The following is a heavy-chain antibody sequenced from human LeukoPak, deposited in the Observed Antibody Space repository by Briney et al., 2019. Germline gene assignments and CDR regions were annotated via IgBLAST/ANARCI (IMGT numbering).Heavy chain of an antibody. V-gene: IGHV6-1*01. Sequence: SQTLSLTCAISRDSVSSNSAAWNWIRQSPSRGLEWLGRTYYRSKWYNDYAVSVKSQITINPDTSKNQFSLQLNSVTPEDTAVYYCARDGYDSSGYYYSLDYWGQGTLVTVSS. CDR2: TYYRSKWYN. CDR1: RDSVSSNSAA. CDR3: ARDGYDSSGYYYSLDY. J-gene: IGHJ4*02. D-gene: IGHD3-22*01.